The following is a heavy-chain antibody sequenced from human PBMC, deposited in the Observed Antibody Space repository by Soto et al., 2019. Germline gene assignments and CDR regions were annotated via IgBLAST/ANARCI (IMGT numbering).Heavy chain of an antibody. V-gene: IGHV4-39*01. J-gene: IGHJ4*02. D-gene: IGHD2-15*01. Sequence: QLQLQESGPGLVKPSETLSLTCTVSGGSISSSSYYWGWIRQPPGKGLEWIGSIYYSGSTYYNPSLESRVTISVDPSKNQFSLKLSSVNAADPAVYYCARHTPAISISDHWGQGTLVTVSS. CDR2: IYYSGST. CDR3: ARHTPAISISDH. CDR1: GGSISSSSYY.